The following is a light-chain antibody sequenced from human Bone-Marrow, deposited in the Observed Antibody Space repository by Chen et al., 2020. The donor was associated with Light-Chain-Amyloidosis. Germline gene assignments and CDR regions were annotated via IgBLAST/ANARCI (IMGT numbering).Light chain of an antibody. CDR2: WAS. CDR1: QSVLYSSNNNNY. J-gene: IGKJ5*01. Sequence: DIVMTQSPDSLAVSLGERATINCKSSQSVLYSSNNNNYLAWYQHKPGQPPKLLIYWASTRQFWVPDRFSGSGSGTDFTLTISSLQAEDVAVYYCQQYYSTPITFGQGTRLEIK. CDR3: QQYYSTPIT. V-gene: IGKV4-1*01.